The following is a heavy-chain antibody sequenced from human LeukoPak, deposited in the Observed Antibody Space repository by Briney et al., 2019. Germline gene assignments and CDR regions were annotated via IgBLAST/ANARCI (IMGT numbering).Heavy chain of an antibody. CDR1: GYTFIGYY. CDR2: INPNSGGT. CDR3: ARGSDIVVIDI. J-gene: IGHJ3*02. D-gene: IGHD2-2*01. Sequence: ASVKVSCKASGYTFIGYYMHWVRQAPGQGLEWMGWINPNSGGTNYAQKFQGRVTMTRDTSISTAYMELSRLSSDDTAMYYCARGSDIVVIDIWGQGTMVTVSS. V-gene: IGHV1-2*02.